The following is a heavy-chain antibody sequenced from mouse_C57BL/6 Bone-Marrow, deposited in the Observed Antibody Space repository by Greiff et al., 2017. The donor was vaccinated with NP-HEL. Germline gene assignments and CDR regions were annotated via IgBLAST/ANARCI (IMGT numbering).Heavy chain of an antibody. CDR1: GFTFSSYA. CDR2: ISDGGSYT. V-gene: IGHV5-4*01. J-gene: IGHJ3*01. Sequence: EVKLVESGGGLVKPGGSLKLSCAASGFTFSSYAMSWVRQTPEKRLEWVATISDGGSYTYYPDNVKGRFTISRDNAKNNLYLQMSHLKSEDTAMYDCARDDYAAWFAYGGQGTLVTVSA. CDR3: ARDDYAAWFAY. D-gene: IGHD2-4*01.